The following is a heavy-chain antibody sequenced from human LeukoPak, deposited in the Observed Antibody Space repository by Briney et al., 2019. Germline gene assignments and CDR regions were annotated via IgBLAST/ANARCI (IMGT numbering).Heavy chain of an antibody. Sequence: GGSLRLSCAASGFTVSSNYMSWVRQAPGKGLEWVANIKQDGSEKYYVDSVKGRFTISRGNAKNSLYLQMNSLSAEDTAMYYCARDSAGNDYWGQGTLVTVSS. CDR3: ARDSAGNDY. D-gene: IGHD6-13*01. V-gene: IGHV3-7*01. J-gene: IGHJ4*02. CDR1: GFTVSSNY. CDR2: IKQDGSEK.